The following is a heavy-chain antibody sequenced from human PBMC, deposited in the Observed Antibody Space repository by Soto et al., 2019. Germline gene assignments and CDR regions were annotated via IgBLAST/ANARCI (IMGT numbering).Heavy chain of an antibody. D-gene: IGHD3-16*01. J-gene: IGHJ4*02. Sequence: QVQLQESGPGLVKPSQTLSLTCTVSGGSITSSGYYWSWIRQHPGEGLEWIGFTSNSGSTSYNPSLKSLVTIAVVTTSKLFSLNLMSVTPADTAVYYCARWGGSTKVDYWGQGTLVTVSP. V-gene: IGHV4-31*01. CDR1: GGSITSSGYY. CDR2: TSNSGST. CDR3: ARWGGSTKVDY.